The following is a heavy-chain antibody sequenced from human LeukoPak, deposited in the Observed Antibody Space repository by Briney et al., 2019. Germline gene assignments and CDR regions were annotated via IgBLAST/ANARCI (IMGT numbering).Heavy chain of an antibody. D-gene: IGHD6-19*01. J-gene: IGHJ4*02. CDR1: GGSISSSSYY. Sequence: SETLSLTCTVSGGSISSSSYYWGWIRQPPGKGLEWIVSIYYSGSTYYNPSLKCRVTISVDTSKNQFSLKLSSVTAADTAVYYCARHSSGWYSFDYWGQGTLVTVSS. CDR2: IYYSGST. V-gene: IGHV4-39*01. CDR3: ARHSSGWYSFDY.